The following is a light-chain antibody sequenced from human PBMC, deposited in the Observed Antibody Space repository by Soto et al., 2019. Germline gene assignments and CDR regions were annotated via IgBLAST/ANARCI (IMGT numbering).Light chain of an antibody. Sequence: QSVLTQPASVSGSPGQSITISCTGTSSDVGYFNYVSWYQHQRGKAPKLIIYEVSTRPSGVSNRFSASKSGNTSSLTISGLQAEDEAYYYCSSYTTSSTQVFGGGTKLTVL. CDR1: SSDVGYFNY. CDR2: EVS. V-gene: IGLV2-14*01. J-gene: IGLJ3*02. CDR3: SSYTTSSTQV.